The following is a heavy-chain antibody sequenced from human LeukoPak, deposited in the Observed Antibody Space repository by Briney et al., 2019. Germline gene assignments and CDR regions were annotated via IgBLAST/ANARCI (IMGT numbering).Heavy chain of an antibody. CDR1: GGSISSGSYY. Sequence: TSETLSLTCTVSGGSISSGSYYWGWIRQPPGRGLEWIGSIYYSGSTYYNPSLKSRVTISVDTSKNQFSLKLSSVTAADTAVYYCARHAYSSGCLDYWGQGTLVTVSS. V-gene: IGHV4-39*01. J-gene: IGHJ4*02. CDR2: IYYSGST. CDR3: ARHAYSSGCLDY. D-gene: IGHD6-19*01.